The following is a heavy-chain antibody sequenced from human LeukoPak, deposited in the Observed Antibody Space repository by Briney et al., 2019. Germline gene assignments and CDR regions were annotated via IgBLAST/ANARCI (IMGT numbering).Heavy chain of an antibody. D-gene: IGHD2-21*01. CDR3: ARAPVTSCRGAYCYPFDY. CDR1: GLTFSSYA. J-gene: IGHJ4*02. CDR2: TSSSDAGT. V-gene: IGHV3-23*01. Sequence: GGSLRLSCAASGLTFSSYAMSWVRQAPGKGLEWVSATSSSDAGTYYADSVRGRFTISRDNSKNTLYLQMNSLRAEDAAVYYCARAPVTSCRGAYCYPFDYWGQGTLVTVSS.